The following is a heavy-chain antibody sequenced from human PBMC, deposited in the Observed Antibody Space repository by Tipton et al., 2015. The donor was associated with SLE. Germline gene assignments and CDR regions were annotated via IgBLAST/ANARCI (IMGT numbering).Heavy chain of an antibody. CDR2: MNPNSGNT. CDR3: ARVPVRTTGGFGRFRMDV. D-gene: IGHD1-1*01. CDR1: GYTFTTYD. V-gene: IGHV1-8*01. J-gene: IGHJ6*04. Sequence: QLVQSGAEVKKPGASVKVSCKASGYTFTTYDINWVRQATGQGLEWMGWMNPNSGNTGYARKLQGRVTMTRNTSMSTAYMELNSLRSEDTAVYYCARVPVRTTGGFGRFRMDVWGKGTTVTVSS.